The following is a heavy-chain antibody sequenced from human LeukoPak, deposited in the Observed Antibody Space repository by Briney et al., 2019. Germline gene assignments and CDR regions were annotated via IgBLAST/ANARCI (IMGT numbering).Heavy chain of an antibody. V-gene: IGHV4-38-2*02. CDR2: IFHGVTT. CDR3: ARDRERGMVRGIFDY. D-gene: IGHD3-10*01. Sequence: SETLSLTCTVSGSSINTPYYWAWIRQPPGEGLEWIGNIFHGVTTFYNPSLMNRVAISVDTSKNQFSLKLNSVTAADTAVYYCARDRERGMVRGIFDYWGQGTLVTVSS. CDR1: GSSINTPYY. J-gene: IGHJ4*02.